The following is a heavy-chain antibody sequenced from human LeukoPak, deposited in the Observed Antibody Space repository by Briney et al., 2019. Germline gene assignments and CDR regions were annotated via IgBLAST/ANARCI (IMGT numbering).Heavy chain of an antibody. CDR2: IYYSGST. CDR3: ASLGENYDYVWGSYRPDY. V-gene: IGHV4-39*01. D-gene: IGHD3-16*02. J-gene: IGHJ4*02. CDR1: GGSISSSSYY. Sequence: SETLSLTCTVSGGSISSSSYYWGWIRQPPGKGLEGIGSIYYSGSTYYNPSLKSRVTISVDTSKNQFSLKLSSVTAADTAVYYCASLGENYDYVWGSYRPDYWGQGTLVTVSS.